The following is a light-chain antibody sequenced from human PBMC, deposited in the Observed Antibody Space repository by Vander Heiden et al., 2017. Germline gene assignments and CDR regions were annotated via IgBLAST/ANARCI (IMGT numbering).Light chain of an antibody. CDR1: QSLVYSDGNIY. CDR2: TVP. V-gene: IGKV2-30*01. J-gene: IGKJ2*01. Sequence: SISCRSSQSLVYSDGNIYLHWFQQRPGQSPRRLIYTVPDRDSGVPDRFSGSGSDTDFTLKVSMVEAEDIGIYYCMQGTHLPYTFGQGTKLEIK. CDR3: MQGTHLPYT.